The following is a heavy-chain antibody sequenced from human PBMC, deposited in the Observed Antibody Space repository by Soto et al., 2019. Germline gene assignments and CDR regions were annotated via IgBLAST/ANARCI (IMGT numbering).Heavy chain of an antibody. V-gene: IGHV1-58*01. CDR2: IVVGSGNT. CDR1: GFTFTSSA. D-gene: IGHD1-26*01. J-gene: IGHJ6*02. Sequence: ASVKVSCKASGFTFTSSAVQWVRQARGQRLEWIGWIVVGSGNTNYAQKFQERVTITRDMSTSTAYMELSSLRSEDTAVYYCAADESGCYRFYYYYGMDVWGQGTTVTVSS. CDR3: AADESGCYRFYYYYGMDV.